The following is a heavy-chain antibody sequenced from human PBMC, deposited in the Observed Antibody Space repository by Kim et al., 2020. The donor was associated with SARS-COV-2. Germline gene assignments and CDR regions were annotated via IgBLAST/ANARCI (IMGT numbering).Heavy chain of an antibody. Sequence: GGSLRLSCAASGFTFSDYYMTWIRQAPGKGLECVSYISGSGSTIYYADSVKGRFTISRDNAKNSLYLQMNSLRAEDTAVYYCARDQTTYYYYMDVWGKGTTVTVSS. CDR2: ISGSGSTI. CDR3: ARDQTTYYYYMDV. J-gene: IGHJ6*03. CDR1: GFTFSDYY. V-gene: IGHV3-11*01. D-gene: IGHD1-7*01.